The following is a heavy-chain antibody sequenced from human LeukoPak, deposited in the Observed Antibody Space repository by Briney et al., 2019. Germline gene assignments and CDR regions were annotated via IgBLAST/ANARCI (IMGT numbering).Heavy chain of an antibody. CDR1: GGSVSSGSYY. V-gene: IGHV4-61*01. D-gene: IGHD1-20*01. CDR2: IYYSGST. CDR3: ARCRSARYNWNLGTLDY. J-gene: IGHJ4*02. Sequence: ASETLSLTCTVPGGSVSSGSYYWSWIRQPPGKGLEWIGYIYYSGSTNYNPSLKSRVTISVDTSKNQFSLKLSSVTAADTAVYYCARCRSARYNWNLGTLDYWGQGTLVTVSS.